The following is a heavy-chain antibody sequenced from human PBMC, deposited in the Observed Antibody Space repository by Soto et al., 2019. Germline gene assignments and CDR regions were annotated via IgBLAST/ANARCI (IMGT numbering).Heavy chain of an antibody. CDR1: GFNFDDYS. Sequence: PRLSCAASGFNFDDYSMHWVRQIPGKVLDLVSGIICESLSIXXXDSVKCLXXISRYNAKDSXYLQMXILIAEDTAFYYCVKDHDEDFGYDFDYFNYWGQGX. CDR3: VKDHDEDFGYDFDYFNY. CDR2: IICESLSI. D-gene: IGHD5-12*01. V-gene: IGHV3-9*01. J-gene: IGHJ4*02.